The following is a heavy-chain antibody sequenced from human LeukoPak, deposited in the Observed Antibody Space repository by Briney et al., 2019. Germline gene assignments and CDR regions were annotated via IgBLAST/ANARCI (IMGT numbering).Heavy chain of an antibody. CDR1: GYTFTSYG. V-gene: IGHV1-18*01. Sequence: ASVKVSCKASGYTFTSYGISWVRQAPGQGLEWMGWISAYNGNTNYAQKLQGRVTITADESTSTAYMELSSLRSEDTAVYYCARGNYYDSSGYYQPIDYWGQGTLVTVSS. CDR3: ARGNYYDSSGYYQPIDY. D-gene: IGHD3-22*01. CDR2: ISAYNGNT. J-gene: IGHJ4*02.